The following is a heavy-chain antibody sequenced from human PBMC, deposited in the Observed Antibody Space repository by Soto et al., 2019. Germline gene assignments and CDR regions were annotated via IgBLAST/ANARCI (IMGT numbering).Heavy chain of an antibody. J-gene: IGHJ4*02. D-gene: IGHD6-19*01. Sequence: GGSLRLSCAASGFTFSNYGMHWVRQAPGKGLEWVAIISYDGSNKYYADSVKGRFTMSRDNSKNTLYLQINSLRGEDTAVYYCAKDIWGSGWLDYWGQGTQVTVSS. CDR3: AKDIWGSGWLDY. CDR2: ISYDGSNK. CDR1: GFTFSNYG. V-gene: IGHV3-30*18.